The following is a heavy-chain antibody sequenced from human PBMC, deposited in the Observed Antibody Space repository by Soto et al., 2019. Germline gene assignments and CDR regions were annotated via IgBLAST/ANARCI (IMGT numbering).Heavy chain of an antibody. CDR2: ISYDGSNK. D-gene: IGHD3-10*01. J-gene: IGHJ6*02. V-gene: IGHV3-30*18. Sequence: GGSLRLSCAASGFTFSSYGMHWVRQAPGKGLEWVAVISYDGSNKYYADSVKGRFTISRDNSKNTLYLQMNSLRAEDTAVYYCAKEDVLLWFGELAYGMDVWGQGTTVTVS. CDR1: GFTFSSYG. CDR3: AKEDVLLWFGELAYGMDV.